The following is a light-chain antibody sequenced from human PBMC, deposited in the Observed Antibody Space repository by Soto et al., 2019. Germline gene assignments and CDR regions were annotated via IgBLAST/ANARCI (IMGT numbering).Light chain of an antibody. V-gene: IGKV3-20*01. CDR3: HQYGISP. J-gene: IGKJ4*01. CDR1: QSVSSSY. CDR2: GAS. Sequence: EIVLTQSPGTLSLSPGERATLSCRASQSVSSSYLAWYQQKPGKAPRLLIYGASSRAPGIPARFSGSGSGTEFTLTISRLEPEDFAVYYCHQYGISPFGGGTKVDIK.